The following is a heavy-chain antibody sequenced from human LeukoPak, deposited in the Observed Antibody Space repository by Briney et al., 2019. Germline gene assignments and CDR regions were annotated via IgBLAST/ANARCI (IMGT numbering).Heavy chain of an antibody. CDR2: ISGSGGST. J-gene: IGHJ4*02. Sequence: RPGGSLRLSCAASGFTFSSYAMSWVRQAPGKGLEWVSGISGSGGSTYYADSVKGRFTISRDNSKNTLYLQMKSLRAEDTAVYYCARKYTTGWYYDFWGQGTLVTVSS. D-gene: IGHD6-19*01. CDR1: GFTFSSYA. CDR3: ARKYTTGWYYDF. V-gene: IGHV3-23*01.